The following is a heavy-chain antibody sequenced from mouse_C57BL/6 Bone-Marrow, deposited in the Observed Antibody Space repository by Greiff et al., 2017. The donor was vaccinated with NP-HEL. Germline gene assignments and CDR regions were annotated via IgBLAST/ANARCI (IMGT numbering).Heavy chain of an antibody. CDR3: TRGYYPWFAY. D-gene: IGHD2-3*01. J-gene: IGHJ3*01. CDR1: GYTFTDYE. Sequence: VQLQQSGAELVRPGASVTLSCKASGYTFTDYEMHWVKQTPVHGLEWIGAIDPETGGTAYNQKFKGKAILTADKSSSTAYMELRSLTSEDSAVYYCTRGYYPWFAYWGQGTLVTVSA. V-gene: IGHV1-15*01. CDR2: IDPETGGT.